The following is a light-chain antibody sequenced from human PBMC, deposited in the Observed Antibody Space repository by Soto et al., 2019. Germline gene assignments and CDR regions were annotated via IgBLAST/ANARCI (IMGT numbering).Light chain of an antibody. CDR3: QQSYSTLWT. J-gene: IGKJ1*01. CDR1: QAISDL. Sequence: DLEMTQSPNSVSASVVDSVTVTCRASQAISDLLAWYRQIPGQAPELLVYGASTLQSGVPPRFSGSGSGKDFTLTISSLQPEDFATYYCQQSYSTLWTFGQGTKGGIK. CDR2: GAS. V-gene: IGKV1-12*01.